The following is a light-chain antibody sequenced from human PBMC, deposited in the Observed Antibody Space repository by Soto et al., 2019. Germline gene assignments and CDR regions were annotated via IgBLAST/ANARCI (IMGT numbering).Light chain of an antibody. CDR1: QSVSSSY. V-gene: IGKV3-20*01. Sequence: ILFTHSPGTLSLSPGEIVTLSWRASQSVSSSYLAWYQQKLGQAPRLVIYGASSRATGIPDRFSASGSGPDFTLIISRLEPEDFAVYYCQQYSSAPLTFGQGTKVDIK. J-gene: IGKJ1*01. CDR2: GAS. CDR3: QQYSSAPLT.